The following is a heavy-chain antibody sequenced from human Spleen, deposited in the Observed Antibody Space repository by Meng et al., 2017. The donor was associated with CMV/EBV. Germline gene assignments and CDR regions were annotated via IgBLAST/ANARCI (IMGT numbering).Heavy chain of an antibody. CDR1: GGTFSSYA. V-gene: IGHV1-18*01. CDR2: ISIHIGNA. J-gene: IGHJ4*02. CDR3: GVASTLDY. Sequence: ASVKVSCKASGGTFSSYAISWVRQAPGQGLEWMGWISIHIGNADYAQNLQGRVTMTRDTSTNTAYMELRSLRSEDTAVYYCGVASTLDYWGQGTLVTVSS.